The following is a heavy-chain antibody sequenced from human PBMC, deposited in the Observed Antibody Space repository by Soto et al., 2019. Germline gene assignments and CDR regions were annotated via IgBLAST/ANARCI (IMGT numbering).Heavy chain of an antibody. V-gene: IGHV4-39*01. CDR1: GGSISSSSYY. CDR2: IYYSGST. J-gene: IGHJ3*02. Sequence: SETLSLTCTVSGGSISSSSYYWGWIRQPPGKGLEWIGSIYYSGSTYYNPSLKSRVTISVDTSKNQFSLKLSSVTAADTAVYYCASRVGAKDQIVATRDDAFDIWGQGTMVTVSS. CDR3: ASRVGAKDQIVATRDDAFDI. D-gene: IGHD5-12*01.